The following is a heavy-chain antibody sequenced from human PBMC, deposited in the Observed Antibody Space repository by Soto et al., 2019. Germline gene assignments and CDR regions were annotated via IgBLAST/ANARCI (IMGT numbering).Heavy chain of an antibody. V-gene: IGHV3-23*01. CDR2: ISGSGGST. Sequence: LRLSCAASGFTFSSYAMSWVRQAPGKGLEWVSAISGSGGSTYYADSVKGRFTISRDNSKNTLYLQMNSLRAEDTAVYYCAKFSGYYFYFDYWGQGTLVTVSS. D-gene: IGHD3-22*01. CDR3: AKFSGYYFYFDY. CDR1: GFTFSSYA. J-gene: IGHJ4*02.